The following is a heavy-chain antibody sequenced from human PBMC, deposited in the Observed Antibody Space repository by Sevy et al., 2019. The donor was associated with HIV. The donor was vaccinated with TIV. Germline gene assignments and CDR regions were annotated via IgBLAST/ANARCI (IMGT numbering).Heavy chain of an antibody. D-gene: IGHD2-2*01. Sequence: ASVKVSCKVPGYTLSEVSMHWVRQAPGKGLEWMEGFVPEDGEIVYAQKLQGRVTVAEDTLTDTAYLEVTNLRSEDTATYFCVIGDTPRLTGSGTRLKDQSLNYFHFWGQGTLVTVSS. CDR2: FVPEDGEI. CDR1: GYTLSEVS. J-gene: IGHJ4*02. V-gene: IGHV1-24*01. CDR3: VIGDTPRLTGSGTRLKDQSLNYFHF.